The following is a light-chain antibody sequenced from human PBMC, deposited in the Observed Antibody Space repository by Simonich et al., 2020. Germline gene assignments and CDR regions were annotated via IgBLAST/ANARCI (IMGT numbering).Light chain of an antibody. CDR1: QSVSSN. V-gene: IGKV3-15*01. J-gene: IGKJ1*01. Sequence: EIVMTQSPATLSVSPGERATLSCRASQSVSSNLAWYQQKPGQAPRLLIYGASTRATCIPARFSGRWSGTEFTLTISSLQSEDFAVYYCQQYNNWPPWTFGQGTKVEIK. CDR3: QQYNNWPPWT. CDR2: GAS.